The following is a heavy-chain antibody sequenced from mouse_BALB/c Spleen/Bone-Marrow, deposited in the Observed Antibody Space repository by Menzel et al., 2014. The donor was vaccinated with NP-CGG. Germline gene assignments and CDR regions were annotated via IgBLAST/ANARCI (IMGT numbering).Heavy chain of an antibody. Sequence: EVQLQESGAELVKPGASVKLSRTASGFNIKDTYMHWVKQGPEQGLEWIGRIDPANGNTKYDPKFQGKATITADTSSNTAYLQLSSLTSEDTAVYYCASYYYGSSSFAYWGQGTLVTVSA. CDR1: GFNIKDTY. CDR2: IDPANGNT. V-gene: IGHV14-3*02. CDR3: ASYYYGSSSFAY. D-gene: IGHD1-1*01. J-gene: IGHJ3*01.